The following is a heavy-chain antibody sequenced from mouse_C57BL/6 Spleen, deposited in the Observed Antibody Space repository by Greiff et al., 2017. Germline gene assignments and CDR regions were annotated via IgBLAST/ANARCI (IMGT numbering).Heavy chain of an antibody. CDR1: GYSFTDYN. D-gene: IGHD2-4*01. CDR3: ASSGCYDYFRVGY. CDR2: INPNYGTT. Sequence: VQLQQSGPELVKPGASVKISCKASGYSFTDYNMNWVKQINGKSLEWIGVINPNYGTTSYNQKFKGKATLTVDQSSSTAYMQLNSLTSEDSAVYYCASSGCYDYFRVGYWGQGAPLTVSS. V-gene: IGHV1-39*01. J-gene: IGHJ2*01.